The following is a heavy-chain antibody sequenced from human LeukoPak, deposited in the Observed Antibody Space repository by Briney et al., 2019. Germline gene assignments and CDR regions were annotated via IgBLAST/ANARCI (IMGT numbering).Heavy chain of an antibody. CDR3: ARLITGTTTAFDI. CDR1: GGSISGYY. Sequence: SETLSLTCSVPGGSISGYYWTWIRQPARKGLEWIGRVYTSGSTHYNPSLKTRLTMSVDTSKNQFSLKLSSVTAADTAVYYCARLITGTTTAFDIWGQGTMVTVSS. CDR2: VYTSGST. D-gene: IGHD1-7*01. V-gene: IGHV4-4*07. J-gene: IGHJ3*02.